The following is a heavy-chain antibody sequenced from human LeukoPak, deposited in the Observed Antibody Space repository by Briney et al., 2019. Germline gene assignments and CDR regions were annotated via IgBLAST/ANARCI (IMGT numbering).Heavy chain of an antibody. Sequence: ASVKVSCKASGYTFASYAMHWVRQAPGQRLEWMGWINAGNGNTKYSQKFQGRVTITRDTSASTAYMELSSLRSEDTAVYYCARAGVWYCSSTSCYVDNWFDPWGQGTLVTVSS. CDR3: ARAGVWYCSSTSCYVDNWFDP. V-gene: IGHV1-3*01. D-gene: IGHD2-2*01. J-gene: IGHJ5*02. CDR2: INAGNGNT. CDR1: GYTFASYA.